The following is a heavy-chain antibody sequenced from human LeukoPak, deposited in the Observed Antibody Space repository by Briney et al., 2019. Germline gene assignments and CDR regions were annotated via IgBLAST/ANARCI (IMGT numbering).Heavy chain of an antibody. D-gene: IGHD4-11*01. CDR2: IKQDGSEK. J-gene: IGHJ4*02. V-gene: IGHV3-7*01. Sequence: GGSLRLSCAASGFTFSSYWMSWVRQAPGKGLEWVANIKQDGSEKYHVDSVKGRFTISRDNAKNSLYLQMNSLRAEDTAVYYCAREMKPMATVTTSDYWGQGTLVTVSS. CDR3: AREMKPMATVTTSDY. CDR1: GFTFSSYW.